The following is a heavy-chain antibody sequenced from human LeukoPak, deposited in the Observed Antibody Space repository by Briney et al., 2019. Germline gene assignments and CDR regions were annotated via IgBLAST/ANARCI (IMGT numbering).Heavy chain of an antibody. CDR2: ISSSSSYI. CDR1: GFTFSSYS. Sequence: GGSLRLSCAAPGFTFSSYSMNWVRQAPGKGLEWVSSISSSSSYIYYADSVKGRFTISRDNAKNSLYLQMNSLRAEDTAVYYCARAPRTNGKYYFDYWGQGTLVAVSS. CDR3: ARAPRTNGKYYFDY. J-gene: IGHJ4*02. V-gene: IGHV3-21*01. D-gene: IGHD2-8*01.